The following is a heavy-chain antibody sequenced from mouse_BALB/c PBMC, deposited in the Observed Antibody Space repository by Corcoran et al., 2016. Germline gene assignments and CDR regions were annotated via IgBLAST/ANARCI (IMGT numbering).Heavy chain of an antibody. D-gene: IGHD1-1*01. J-gene: IGHJ2*01. Sequence: QIQLVQSGPELKKPGETVKISCKASGYTFTNYGMNWVKQAPGKGLKWMGWINTYTGEPTYADDFKGRFAFSLETSASTAYLQINNLKNEDMATYFCARRDLITTVVAPYYCDYWGQGTTLTVSS. CDR3: ARRDLITTVVAPYYCDY. CDR1: GYTFTNYG. CDR2: INTYTGEP. V-gene: IGHV9-1*02.